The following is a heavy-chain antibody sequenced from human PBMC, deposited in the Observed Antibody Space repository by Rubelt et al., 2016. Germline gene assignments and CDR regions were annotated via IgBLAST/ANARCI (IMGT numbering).Heavy chain of an antibody. J-gene: IGHJ4*02. CDR1: GGSISSGGYY. D-gene: IGHD3-9*01. Sequence: QVQLQESGPGLVKPSQTLSLTCTVSGGSISSGGYYWSWIRQHPGKGLEWIGYIYYSGSTYYNPSLKSRVTISVDTSKNQFALKLSSVTAADTAVYYCVGSIITIYLFDYWGQGTLVTVSS. CDR2: IYYSGST. CDR3: VGSIITIYLFDY. V-gene: IGHV4-31*03.